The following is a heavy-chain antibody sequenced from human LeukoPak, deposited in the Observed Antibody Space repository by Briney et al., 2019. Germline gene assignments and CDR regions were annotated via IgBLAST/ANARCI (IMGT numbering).Heavy chain of an antibody. V-gene: IGHV1-46*01. J-gene: IGHJ4*02. CDR3: ARDLVIKGFDY. Sequence: ASVKVSCKASGYTFTSYYMHWVRQAPGQGLEWMGIINHSGGSTSYAQKFQGRVTMTRDTSTSTVYMELSSLRSEDTAVYYCARDLVIKGFDYWGQGTLVTVSS. CDR2: INHSGGST. CDR1: GYTFTSYY. D-gene: IGHD6-6*01.